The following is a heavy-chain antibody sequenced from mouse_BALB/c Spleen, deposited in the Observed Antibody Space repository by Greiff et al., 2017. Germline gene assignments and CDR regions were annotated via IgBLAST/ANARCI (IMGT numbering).Heavy chain of an antibody. Sequence: QVQLKESGAELMKPGASVKISCKATGYTFSSYWIEWVKQRPGHGLEWIGEILPGSGSTNYNEKFKGKATFTADTSSNTAYMQLSSLTSEDSAVYYCATKSYNWDVDYWGQGTTLTVSS. D-gene: IGHD4-1*01. CDR1: GYTFSSYW. J-gene: IGHJ2*01. CDR2: ILPGSGST. CDR3: ATKSYNWDVDY. V-gene: IGHV1-9*01.